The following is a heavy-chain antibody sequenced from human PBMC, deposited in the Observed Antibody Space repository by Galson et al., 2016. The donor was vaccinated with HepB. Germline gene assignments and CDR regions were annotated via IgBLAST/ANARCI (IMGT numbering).Heavy chain of an antibody. Sequence: SLRLSCAASGFTFSSYWMSWVRHAPGKGLEWVSYISSGSSAIYYADSVKGRFTISRDNAKNSLYLQMNSLRDEDTAIYFCARDGNHGYDMDYWGQGTLVTVSS. V-gene: IGHV3-48*02. CDR1: GFTFSSYW. D-gene: IGHD1-14*01. CDR3: ARDGNHGYDMDY. J-gene: IGHJ4*02. CDR2: ISSGSSAI.